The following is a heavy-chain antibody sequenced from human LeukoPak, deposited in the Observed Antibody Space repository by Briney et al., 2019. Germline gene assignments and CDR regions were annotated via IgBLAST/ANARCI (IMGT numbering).Heavy chain of an antibody. Sequence: SQTLSLTCAISGDSVASNSAAWNWIRQSPSRGLEWLGRTYYRSKWYNDYAVSVKSRITINPDTSKNQFSLQLNSVTPEDTAVYYCARDAPSGYHSSVNWFNPWGQGTLVTVSS. V-gene: IGHV6-1*01. CDR1: GDSVASNSAA. D-gene: IGHD3-22*01. CDR2: TYYRSKWYN. J-gene: IGHJ5*02. CDR3: ARDAPSGYHSSVNWFNP.